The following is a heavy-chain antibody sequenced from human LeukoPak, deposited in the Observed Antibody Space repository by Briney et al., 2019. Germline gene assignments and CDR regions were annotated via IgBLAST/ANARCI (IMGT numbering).Heavy chain of an antibody. Sequence: GGSLRLSCAASGFTFSSYAMSWVRQAPGKGLEWVSVISGSGDITYYADSVKGRFTISRDNSKNTLYLEMNSLRAEGTAVYFCAKDIQCTYWGQGALVTVSS. J-gene: IGHJ4*02. V-gene: IGHV3-23*01. CDR1: GFTFSSYA. D-gene: IGHD2-8*01. CDR3: AKDIQCTY. CDR2: ISGSGDIT.